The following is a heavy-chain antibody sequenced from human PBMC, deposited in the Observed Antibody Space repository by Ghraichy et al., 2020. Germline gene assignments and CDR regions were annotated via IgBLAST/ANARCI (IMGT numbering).Heavy chain of an antibody. CDR1: GFTFSSYA. J-gene: IGHJ6*02. CDR2: ISGSGGST. D-gene: IGHD3-22*01. CDR3: AKDQAAYFYDSSGYHLGYYYGMDF. V-gene: IGHV3-23*01. Sequence: GESLNISCAASGFTFSSYAMSWVRQAPGKGLEWVSAISGSGGSTYYADSVKGRFTISRDNSKNTLYLQMNSLRAEDTAVYYCAKDQAAYFYDSSGYHLGYYYGMDFWGQGTTVTVSS.